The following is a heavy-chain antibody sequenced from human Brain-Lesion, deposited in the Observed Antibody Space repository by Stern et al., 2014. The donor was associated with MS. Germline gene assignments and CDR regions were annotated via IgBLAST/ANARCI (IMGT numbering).Heavy chain of an antibody. Sequence: EVHLVESGGGLVQPGGSLRLSCAASGFTFSSYAMSWVRQAPGKGLEWVSGISGSGGSTHYADSVKGRFTISRDNSKNTLYLQMNSLRAEDTAVYYCAKDRRREIAVAGTVDYWGQGTLVTVSS. CDR3: AKDRRREIAVAGTVDY. CDR2: ISGSGGST. V-gene: IGHV3-23*04. CDR1: GFTFSSYA. D-gene: IGHD6-19*01. J-gene: IGHJ4*02.